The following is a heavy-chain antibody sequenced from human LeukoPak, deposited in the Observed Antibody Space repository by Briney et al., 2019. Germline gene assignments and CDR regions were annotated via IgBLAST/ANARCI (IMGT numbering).Heavy chain of an antibody. CDR2: IYSGGST. V-gene: IGHV3-53*01. D-gene: IGHD4-23*01. J-gene: IGHJ4*02. Sequence: GGSLRLSCAASGFTVSSKYMSWVRQAPGKGLEWVSVIYSGGSTYYADSVKGRFTISRDNSKNTLYLQMNSLRAEDTAVYYCAKGKRWLPRGYFDYWGQGTLVTVSS. CDR1: GFTVSSKY. CDR3: AKGKRWLPRGYFDY.